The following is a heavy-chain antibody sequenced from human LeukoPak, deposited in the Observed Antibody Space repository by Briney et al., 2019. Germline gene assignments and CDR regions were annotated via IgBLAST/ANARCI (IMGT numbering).Heavy chain of an antibody. J-gene: IGHJ4*02. Sequence: GGSLRLSCAASGFTFSDYYMSWIRQAPGKGLEWVSYISSSSSCTNYADSVKGRFTVSRDNAKNSLYLQMNSLRAEDTAVYYCARAGGSSGWYEAFDYWGQGTLVTVSS. CDR2: ISSSSSCT. D-gene: IGHD6-19*01. V-gene: IGHV3-11*06. CDR3: ARAGGSSGWYEAFDY. CDR1: GFTFSDYY.